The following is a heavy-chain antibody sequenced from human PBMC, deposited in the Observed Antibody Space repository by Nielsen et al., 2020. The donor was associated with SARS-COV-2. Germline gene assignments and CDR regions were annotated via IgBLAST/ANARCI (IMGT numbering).Heavy chain of an antibody. CDR3: ARNLDYGDYEDY. CDR1: GGTFSSYA. D-gene: IGHD4-17*01. Sequence: ASVKVSCKASGGTFSSYAISWVRQAPGQGLEWMGIINPSGGSTSYAQKFQGRVTMTRDTSTSTVYMELSSLRSEDTAVYYCARNLDYGDYEDYWGQGTLVTVSS. V-gene: IGHV1-46*01. CDR2: INPSGGST. J-gene: IGHJ4*02.